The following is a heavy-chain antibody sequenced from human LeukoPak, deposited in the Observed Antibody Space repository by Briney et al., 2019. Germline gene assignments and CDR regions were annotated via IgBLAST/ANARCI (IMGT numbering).Heavy chain of an antibody. Sequence: SETLSLTCTVSGGSISSYYWSWIRQPAGKGLEWIGRIYTSGSTNYNPSLKSRVTMSVDTSKNQISLKLSSVTAADTAVYYCARDQPPLRFTIMTGNWFDPWGQGTLVTVSS. CDR2: IYTSGST. CDR3: ARDQPPLRFTIMTGNWFDP. D-gene: IGHD3-9*01. CDR1: GGSISSYY. V-gene: IGHV4-4*07. J-gene: IGHJ5*02.